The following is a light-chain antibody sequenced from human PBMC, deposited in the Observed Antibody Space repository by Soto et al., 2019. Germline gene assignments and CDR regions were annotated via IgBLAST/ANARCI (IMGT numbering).Light chain of an antibody. CDR1: QSISSW. Sequence: DIPMTQSPSTLSASVGDSVTITCRASQSISSWLAWYQQKPGKAPKLLIYKASSLQSGVPSRFSGSGSGTEFTLTISSLQPDDFATYYFQQYNTYPWTFGQGTQVEIK. V-gene: IGKV1-5*03. CDR2: KAS. J-gene: IGKJ1*01. CDR3: QQYNTYPWT.